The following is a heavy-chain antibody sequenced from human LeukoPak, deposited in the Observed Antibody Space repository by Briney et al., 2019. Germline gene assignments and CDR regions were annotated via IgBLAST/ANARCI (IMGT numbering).Heavy chain of an antibody. Sequence: GGSLRLSCAASGFTFSSYWMHWVRQAPGKGLVWVSRINSDGSSTSYADSVKGRFTISRDNAKNTLYLQMNSLRAEDTAVYCCARVVYCGGDCYHFDYWGQGTLVTVSS. CDR2: INSDGSST. V-gene: IGHV3-74*01. D-gene: IGHD2-21*02. CDR3: ARVVYCGGDCYHFDY. CDR1: GFTFSSYW. J-gene: IGHJ4*02.